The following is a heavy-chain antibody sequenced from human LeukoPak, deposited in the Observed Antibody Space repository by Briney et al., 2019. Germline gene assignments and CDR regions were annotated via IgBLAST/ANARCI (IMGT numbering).Heavy chain of an antibody. J-gene: IGHJ4*02. CDR1: GYTFISYG. CDR3: ANSRMTMVRGVIDY. CDR2: IRYDGSNK. D-gene: IGHD3-10*01. V-gene: IGHV3-30*02. Sequence: PGGSLRLSCAASGYTFISYGMHWVRQAPGKGLEWVALIRYDGSNKYFADSVKGRFTISIDNSKNTLYLQMNSLRAEDTAVYYFANSRMTMVRGVIDYWGQGTLVTVSS.